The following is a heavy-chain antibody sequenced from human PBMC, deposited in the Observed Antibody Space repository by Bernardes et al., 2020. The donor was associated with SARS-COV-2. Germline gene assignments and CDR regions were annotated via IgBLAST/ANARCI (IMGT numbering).Heavy chain of an antibody. CDR3: ARDILLVPTGILSWGPRPVKSHYYGMDV. CDR2: VSRDNANT. J-gene: IGHJ6*02. V-gene: IGHV1-18*04. Sequence: ASVKVSCMASAYTFNTYGFSWVRQAPGQGLEWMAWVSRDNANTNYAQKFQGRVTVTTDTSTSTAYMELRSLRPDDTAVYYCARDILLVPTGILSWGPRPVKSHYYGMDVWGQGTTVTVSS. CDR1: AYTFNTYG. D-gene: IGHD2-2*02.